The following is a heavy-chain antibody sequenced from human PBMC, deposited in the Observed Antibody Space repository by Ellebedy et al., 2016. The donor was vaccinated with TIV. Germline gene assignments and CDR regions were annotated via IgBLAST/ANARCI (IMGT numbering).Heavy chain of an antibody. CDR2: ISYDGSNK. CDR1: GFTFSSDG. V-gene: IGHV3-30*18. CDR3: AKDARNYYDSSPRKYYFDC. J-gene: IGHJ4*02. Sequence: GESLKISXAASGFTFSSDGMHWVRQAPGKGLEWVAVISYDGSNKYYADSVKGRFTISRDNSKNTLYLQMNSLRAEDTAVYYCAKDARNYYDSSPRKYYFDCWGQGTLVTVSS. D-gene: IGHD3-22*01.